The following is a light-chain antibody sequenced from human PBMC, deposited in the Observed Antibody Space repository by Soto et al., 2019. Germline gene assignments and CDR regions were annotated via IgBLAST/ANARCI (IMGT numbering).Light chain of an antibody. V-gene: IGLV1-40*01. CDR3: QSHDSSLHASV. J-gene: IGLJ1*01. Sequence: QSVLTQPPSVSGAPGQRVTISCTGSSSNIGAGHDVHWYLQLPGTAPKLLIYGNTNRPSGVPDRFSGSKSGSSASLASTGLQAEDEADYYCQSHDSSLHASVFGTGTKLTVL. CDR2: GNT. CDR1: SSNIGAGHD.